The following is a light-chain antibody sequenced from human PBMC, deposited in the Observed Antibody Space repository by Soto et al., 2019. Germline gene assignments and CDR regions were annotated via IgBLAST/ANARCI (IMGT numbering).Light chain of an antibody. CDR3: CSYGGSRAV. CDR1: SSDVGSHNL. CDR2: EVS. J-gene: IGLJ7*01. V-gene: IGLV2-23*02. Sequence: QSALTQPASVSGSPGQSITISCTGTSSDVGSHNLVSWYQQHPGQAPKLMIYEVSKRPLGVSARFSASKSGNTASLTISGLQAEDEADSSCCSYGGSRAVFGGGTQLTVL.